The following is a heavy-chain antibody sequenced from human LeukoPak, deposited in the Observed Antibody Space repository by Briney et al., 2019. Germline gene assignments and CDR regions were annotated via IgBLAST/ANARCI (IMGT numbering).Heavy chain of an antibody. J-gene: IGHJ3*02. V-gene: IGHV4-4*07. Sequence: SETLSLTCTVSGGSINNYYWSWIRQPAGKGLEWIGRIYISGSTNYNPSLKSRVTMSVDTSKNQFSLKLSSVTAADTAVYYCARVRVGWEGWPDAFDIWGQGTMVTVSS. D-gene: IGHD2-8*02. CDR2: IYISGST. CDR3: ARVRVGWEGWPDAFDI. CDR1: GGSINNYY.